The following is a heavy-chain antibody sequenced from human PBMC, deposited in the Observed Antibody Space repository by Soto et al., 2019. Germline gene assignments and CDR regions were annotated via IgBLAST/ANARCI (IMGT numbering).Heavy chain of an antibody. V-gene: IGHV4-34*01. CDR1: GVSCSGYY. CDR3: ARGECSSIYCFTRWALDI. CDR2: ISHSGST. J-gene: IGHJ3*02. D-gene: IGHD2-2*01. Sequence: QVQLQQWGAGLLKPSETLSLTCAVHGVSCSGYYWTWIRQTPGKGLEWIGEISHSGSTNYKPSLKSRVTMSADPSKSQFSLNLTSVTAADSGVYYCARGECSSIYCFTRWALDIWGQGTVVTVSS.